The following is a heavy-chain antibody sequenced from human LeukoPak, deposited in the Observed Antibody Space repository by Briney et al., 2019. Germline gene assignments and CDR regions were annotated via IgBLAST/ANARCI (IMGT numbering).Heavy chain of an antibody. CDR3: ARPQRGALDY. CDR2: ISSSGSTI. D-gene: IGHD1-1*01. CDR1: GFTFSSYE. Sequence: GGSLRLSCAASGFTFSSYEMNWVRRAPGKGLEWVSYISSSGSTIYYADSVKGRFTFSRDNAKNSLYLQMNSLRAEDTAVYYCARPQRGALDYWGQGTLVTVSS. J-gene: IGHJ4*02. V-gene: IGHV3-48*03.